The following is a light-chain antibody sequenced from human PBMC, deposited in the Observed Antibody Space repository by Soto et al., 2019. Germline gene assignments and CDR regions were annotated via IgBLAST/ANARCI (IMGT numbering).Light chain of an antibody. J-gene: IGKJ2*01. CDR3: LQRITYHYT. CDR2: STY. V-gene: IGKV1-17*01. Sequence: DIQMTQSPSSLYASVGDRVIITCRASQGIGNAVAWYQKTPGKAPQRLMYSTYMLQSRVPSRFSGDGSGTDFALTIRSLQPEDVETYYCLQRITYHYTVGQGTKLDI. CDR1: QGIGNA.